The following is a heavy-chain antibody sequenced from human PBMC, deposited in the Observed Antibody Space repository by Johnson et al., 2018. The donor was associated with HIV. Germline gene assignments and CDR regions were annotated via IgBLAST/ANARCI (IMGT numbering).Heavy chain of an antibody. CDR2: INGDGSRT. V-gene: IGHV3-74*01. Sequence: VQLVESGGGLVQPGGSLRLSCGASGFTFSNYWVQWVRQAPGKGLVWVSRINGDGSRTSYADSVKGRFTIARDNAKNTLYLQMQSLRAEDTAVYYCASLSDDAFDFWGQGTMVIVSS. CDR1: GFTFSNYW. J-gene: IGHJ3*01. CDR3: ASLSDDAFDF.